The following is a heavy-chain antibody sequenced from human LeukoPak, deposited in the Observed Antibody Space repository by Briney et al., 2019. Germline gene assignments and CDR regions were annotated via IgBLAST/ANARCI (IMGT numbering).Heavy chain of an antibody. Sequence: GESLKISCNASGYSFIGYWIGWVRQVPGKGLEWMGVMYPDDSDTRYSPSFQGQVTISADKSINTAYLQWSSLKASDTATYYCARHRAIRGGAAADYYYYGMDVWGQGTTVTVSS. J-gene: IGHJ6*02. V-gene: IGHV5-51*01. CDR3: ARHRAIRGGAAADYYYYGMDV. D-gene: IGHD6-13*01. CDR1: GYSFIGYW. CDR2: MYPDDSDT.